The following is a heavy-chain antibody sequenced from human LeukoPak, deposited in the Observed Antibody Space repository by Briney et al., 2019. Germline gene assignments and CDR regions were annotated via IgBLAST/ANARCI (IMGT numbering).Heavy chain of an antibody. CDR2: IYYSGST. Sequence: SETLSFTCTVSGGSISSYYWSWIRQPPGKGLEWIGYIYYSGSTNYNPSLKSRVTISVDTSKNQFSLKLSPVTAADTAVYYCARSEFGEFDDAFDIWGQGTMVTVSS. D-gene: IGHD3-10*01. CDR3: ARSEFGEFDDAFDI. J-gene: IGHJ3*02. CDR1: GGSISSYY. V-gene: IGHV4-59*01.